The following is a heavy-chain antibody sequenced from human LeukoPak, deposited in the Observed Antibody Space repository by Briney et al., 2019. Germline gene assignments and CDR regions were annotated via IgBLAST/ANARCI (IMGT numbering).Heavy chain of an antibody. CDR1: GGSISSSSYY. CDR2: IYYSGST. D-gene: IGHD6-13*01. CDR3: ARDLAAAGDGFDY. V-gene: IGHV4-39*07. J-gene: IGHJ4*02. Sequence: SETLSLTCTVSGGSISSSSYYWGWIRQPPGKGLEWIGSIYYSGSTYYNPSLKSRVTISVDTSKNQFSLKLSSVTAADTAVYYCARDLAAAGDGFDYWGQGTLVTVSS.